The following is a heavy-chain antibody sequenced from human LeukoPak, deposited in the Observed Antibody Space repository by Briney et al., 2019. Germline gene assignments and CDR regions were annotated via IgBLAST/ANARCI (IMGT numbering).Heavy chain of an antibody. CDR3: AKILEVAATRSLDS. Sequence: GGSLRLSCAASGFTFSSYAMSWVRQAAGKGLEWVSAISGSGGGTYYADSVKGRFTISRDNSKNTLYLQMNSLRTDDTAVYYCAKILEVAATRSLDSWGQGTLVTVSS. CDR1: GFTFSSYA. D-gene: IGHD6-19*01. CDR2: ISGSGGGT. J-gene: IGHJ4*02. V-gene: IGHV3-23*01.